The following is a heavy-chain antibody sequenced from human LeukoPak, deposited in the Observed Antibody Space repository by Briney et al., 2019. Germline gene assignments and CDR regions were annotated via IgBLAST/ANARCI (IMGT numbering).Heavy chain of an antibody. J-gene: IGHJ4*02. CDR3: ARVQGTLGYCTSTSCYNMDY. CDR2: INPNSGGT. V-gene: IGHV1-2*02. CDR1: GYTFTGYY. Sequence: ASVKVSCKASGYTFTGYYMHWVRQAPGQGLEWMGWINPNSGGTNYAQKFQGRVTMTRDTSISTAYMELSRLRSDDTAVYYCARVQGTLGYCTSTSCYNMDYWGQGTLVTVSS. D-gene: IGHD2-2*02.